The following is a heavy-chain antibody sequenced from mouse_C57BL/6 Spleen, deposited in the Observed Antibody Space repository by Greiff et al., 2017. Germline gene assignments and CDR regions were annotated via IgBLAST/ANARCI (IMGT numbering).Heavy chain of an antibody. Sequence: EVQLVESGGGLVQPGGSLSLSCAASGFTFSSYAMSWVRQTPEKRLAWVATISDGGSYTYYPDNVQGRFTIPRDNAKNNLYLQMRHLKSEDTSMYYCARDKESWSYCDDWGQGATLTVFS. CDR1: GFTFSSYA. CDR2: ISDGGSYT. V-gene: IGHV5-4*01. CDR3: ARDKESWSYCDD. D-gene: IGHD6-2*01. J-gene: IGHJ2*01.